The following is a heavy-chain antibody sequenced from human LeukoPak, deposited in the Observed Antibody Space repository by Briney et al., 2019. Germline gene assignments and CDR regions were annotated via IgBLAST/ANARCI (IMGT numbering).Heavy chain of an antibody. V-gene: IGHV3-11*01. J-gene: IGHJ5*02. CDR2: ISSSGSTI. CDR3: ARTYDSSGYNWFDP. D-gene: IGHD3-22*01. Sequence: PGGSLRLSCAASGFTFSDYYMSSIRQAPGKGPEWVSYISSSGSTIYYADSVKGRFTISRDNAKNSLYLQMNSLRAEDTAVYYCARTYDSSGYNWFDPWGQGTLVTVSS. CDR1: GFTFSDYY.